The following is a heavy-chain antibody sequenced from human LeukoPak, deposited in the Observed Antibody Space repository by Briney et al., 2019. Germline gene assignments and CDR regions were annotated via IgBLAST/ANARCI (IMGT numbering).Heavy chain of an antibody. CDR3: AKDANGGYYFDY. J-gene: IGHJ4*02. D-gene: IGHD3-16*01. Sequence: PGGSLRLSCAASGFTFSSYGMHWVRQAPGKGLEWVTFIRYDGSNKYYADSVKGRFTISRDNSKNTLYLQMNSLGAEDTAVYYCAKDANGGYYFDYWGQGTLVTVSS. V-gene: IGHV3-30*02. CDR1: GFTFSSYG. CDR2: IRYDGSNK.